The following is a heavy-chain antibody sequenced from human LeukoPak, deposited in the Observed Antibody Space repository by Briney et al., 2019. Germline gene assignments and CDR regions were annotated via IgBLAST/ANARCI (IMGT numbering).Heavy chain of an antibody. CDR3: AKDTGGQGDFPNWFDP. V-gene: IGHV3-9*01. Sequence: GGSLRLSCAASGFTFDDYAMHWVRQAPGKGLEWVPGISWNSGSIGYADSVKGRFTISRDNAKNSLYLQMNSLRAEDTALYYCAKDTGGQGDFPNWFDPWGQGTLVTVSS. J-gene: IGHJ5*02. CDR1: GFTFDDYA. CDR2: ISWNSGSI. D-gene: IGHD3-3*01.